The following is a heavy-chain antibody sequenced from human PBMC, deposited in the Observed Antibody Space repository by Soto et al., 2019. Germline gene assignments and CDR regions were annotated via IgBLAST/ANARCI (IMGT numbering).Heavy chain of an antibody. V-gene: IGHV1-69*01. CDR2: ITPLFGTA. CDR3: AREAYGDNGKPFDY. Sequence: QVQLVQSGAEVKKSGSSVKVSCKASGGTFSSYSITWVRQAPGQGLEWMGGITPLFGTANYAQKFHGRVTITADESTSTAYMQVSSLRSEDTAVYYCAREAYGDNGKPFDYWGQGTLVTVSS. D-gene: IGHD4-17*01. J-gene: IGHJ4*02. CDR1: GGTFSSYS.